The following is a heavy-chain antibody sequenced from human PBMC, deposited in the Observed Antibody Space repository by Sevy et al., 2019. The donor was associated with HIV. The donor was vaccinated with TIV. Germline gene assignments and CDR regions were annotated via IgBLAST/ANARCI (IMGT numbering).Heavy chain of an antibody. D-gene: IGHD2-2*02. CDR3: ARNNCSITNCYMGDVFDI. CDR1: GFTFSSYS. J-gene: IGHJ3*02. Sequence: GVSLRLSCAASGFTFSSYSMNWVRQAPGKGLEWVSSISGISNYIYYADSMKGRFTVSRENARNSLYLQMNSLRAEDTAVYYCARNNCSITNCYMGDVFDIWGQGTMVTVSS. V-gene: IGHV3-21*01. CDR2: ISGISNYI.